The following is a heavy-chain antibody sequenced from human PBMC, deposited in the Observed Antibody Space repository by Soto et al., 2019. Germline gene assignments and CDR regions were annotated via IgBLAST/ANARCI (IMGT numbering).Heavy chain of an antibody. J-gene: IGHJ6*02. Sequence: SQTLSLTCAISGDSVSSNSAAWNWIRQSPSRGLEWLGRTYYRSKWYNDYAVSVKSRITINPDTSKNQFSLQLNSVTPEDTAVYYCARGDSSSWFSYYYGMDVWGQGTTVTV. D-gene: IGHD6-13*01. CDR1: GDSVSSNSAA. CDR2: TYYRSKWYN. CDR3: ARGDSSSWFSYYYGMDV. V-gene: IGHV6-1*01.